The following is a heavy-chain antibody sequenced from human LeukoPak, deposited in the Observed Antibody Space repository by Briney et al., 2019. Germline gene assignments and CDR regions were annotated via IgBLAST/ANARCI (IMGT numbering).Heavy chain of an antibody. CDR1: GFTFSSYW. D-gene: IGHD3-3*01. CDR3: ARGMELLYYDFWSGYYPVDY. J-gene: IGHJ4*02. Sequence: GGSLRLSCAASGFTFSSYWMRWVRQAPGEGLEWVANRKQDGSEKYYVDSVKGRFTISRDNAKNSLYLQMNSLRAEDTGVYYCARGMELLYYDFWSGYYPVDYWGQGTLVTVSS. CDR2: RKQDGSEK. V-gene: IGHV3-7*03.